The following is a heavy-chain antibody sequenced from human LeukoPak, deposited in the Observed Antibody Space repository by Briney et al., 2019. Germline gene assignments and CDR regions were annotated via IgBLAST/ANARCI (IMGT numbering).Heavy chain of an antibody. CDR1: GFTFDDYA. D-gene: IGHD4-23*01. CDR2: ISGDGGST. Sequence: GGSLRLSCAASGFTFDDYAMHWVRQAPGKGLEWVSLISGDGGSTYYADSVKGRFTISRDNSKNSLYLQMNSLGTEDTALYYCAKNYGGFYGGNSHFDYWGQGPLVTVSS. V-gene: IGHV3-43*02. CDR3: AKNYGGFYGGNSHFDY. J-gene: IGHJ4*02.